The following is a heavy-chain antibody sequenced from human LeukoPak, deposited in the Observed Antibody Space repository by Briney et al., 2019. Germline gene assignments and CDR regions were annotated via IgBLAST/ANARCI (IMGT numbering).Heavy chain of an antibody. V-gene: IGHV1-2*02. Sequence: ASVKVSCKASGYTFTGYYMHWVRQAPGQGLEWMGWINPNSGGTNYAQKFQGRVTMTRDTSISTAYMELSRLRSDDTAVYYCARDPGYGSRSYYYYGMDVWGQGTTVTVSS. D-gene: IGHD3-10*01. CDR3: ARDPGYGSRSYYYYGMDV. J-gene: IGHJ6*02. CDR2: INPNSGGT. CDR1: GYTFTGYY.